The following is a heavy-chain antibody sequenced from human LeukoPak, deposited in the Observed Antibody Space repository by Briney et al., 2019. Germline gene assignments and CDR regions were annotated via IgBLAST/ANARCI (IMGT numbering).Heavy chain of an antibody. Sequence: SETLSLTCSVSGYSISRGNYWGWIRQPPGKGLVWIGTIYHSGSTYYNPSLKSRVTISVDTSKNQFSLRLSSVTAADTAVYHCARWGSGWYFDYWGQGTLVTVSS. V-gene: IGHV4-38-2*02. CDR3: ARWGSGWYFDY. CDR1: GYSISRGNY. CDR2: IYHSGST. D-gene: IGHD6-19*01. J-gene: IGHJ4*02.